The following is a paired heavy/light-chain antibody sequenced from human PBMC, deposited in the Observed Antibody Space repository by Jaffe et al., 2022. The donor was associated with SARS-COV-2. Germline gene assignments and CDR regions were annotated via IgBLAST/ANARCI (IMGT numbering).Light chain of an antibody. CDR2: VNSDGTH. Sequence: QLVLTQSPSASASLGTSVRLTCTLSSGHRNFVIAWHQQHPQKGPRYLMKVNSDGTHIKGDGIPDRFSGASSGAERYLTISSLQSEDEADYYCQTWGTDVQVFGGGTKLTVL. CDR1: SGHRNFV. J-gene: IGLJ3*02. V-gene: IGLV4-69*01. CDR3: QTWGTDVQV.
Heavy chain of an antibody. CDR2: ISGSGATT. J-gene: IGHJ4*02. V-gene: IGHV3-23*01. Sequence: EVQLLQSGGGLVQPGGSLTLSCAVSGFTFNSHALNWVRQAPGKGLEWVSTISGSGATTYYADSVKGRSTISRDSSKNTLYLQMNGLRAEDTAVYYCAKSSPFDILTNFDYWGQGTLVTVSS. CDR1: GFTFNSHA. D-gene: IGHD3-9*01. CDR3: AKSSPFDILTNFDY.